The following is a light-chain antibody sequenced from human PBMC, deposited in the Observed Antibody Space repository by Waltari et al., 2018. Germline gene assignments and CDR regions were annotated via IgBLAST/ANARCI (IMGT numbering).Light chain of an antibody. J-gene: IGLJ2*01. CDR1: SSNIGSNP. CDR3: SAWDDSLNGVV. CDR2: TNN. Sequence: QSVLTQPPSASGTPGQRVAISCSGSSSNIGSNPVNWYQQLPATAPKLLTYTNNQRPSGIPARSAGSRSGTSASLAISGLQSEDEANYYCSAWDDSLNGVVFGGGTKLTVL. V-gene: IGLV1-44*01.